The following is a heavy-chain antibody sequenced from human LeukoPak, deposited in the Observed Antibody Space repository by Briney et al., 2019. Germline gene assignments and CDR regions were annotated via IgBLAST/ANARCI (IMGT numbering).Heavy chain of an antibody. CDR2: INPNSGGT. CDR3: ARVGSDYYYGMDV. J-gene: IGHJ6*02. CDR1: GYTFTGYY. D-gene: IGHD2-15*01. V-gene: IGHV1-2*04. Sequence: ASVKVSCKASGYTFTGYYMHWVRQAPGQGLEWMGWINPNSGGTNYAQKFQGWVTMTRDTSISTAYMELSRLRSDDTAVYYCARVGSDYYYGMDVWGQGTTDTVSS.